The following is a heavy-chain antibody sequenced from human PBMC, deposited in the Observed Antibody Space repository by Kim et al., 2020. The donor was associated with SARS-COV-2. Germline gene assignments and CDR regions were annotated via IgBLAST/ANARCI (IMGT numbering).Heavy chain of an antibody. CDR3: AKGEWYASWSYYYDY. Sequence: GGSLRLSCAASGFTFSSYVMYWVRQAPGKGLEWVAVIWYDGSNKYYTDSVKGRFTISRDNSKNTLYLQMNSLRAEDTAVYYCAKGEWYASWSYYYDYWGQGTLVTVSS. V-gene: IGHV3-33*06. D-gene: IGHD3-10*01. CDR1: GFTFSSYV. J-gene: IGHJ4*02. CDR2: IWYDGSNK.